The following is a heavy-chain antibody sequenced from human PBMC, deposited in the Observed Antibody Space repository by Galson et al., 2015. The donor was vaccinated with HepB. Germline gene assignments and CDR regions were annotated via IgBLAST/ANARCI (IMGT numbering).Heavy chain of an antibody. CDR3: ARDQSSGSYYWPLLDY. CDR1: GFTFSSYA. CDR2: ISYDGSNK. V-gene: IGHV3-30*04. D-gene: IGHD1-26*01. Sequence: SLRLSCAASGFTFSSYAMHWVRQAPGKGLEWVAVISYDGSNKYYADSVKGRFTISRDNSKNTLYPQMNSLRAEVTAVYYCARDQSSGSYYWPLLDYWGQGTLVTVSS. J-gene: IGHJ4*02.